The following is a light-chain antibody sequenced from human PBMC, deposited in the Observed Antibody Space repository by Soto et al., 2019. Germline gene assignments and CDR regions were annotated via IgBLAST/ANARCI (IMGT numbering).Light chain of an antibody. CDR1: QSVSSN. Sequence: EIVMTQSPATLSVSPGERATLSCRASQSVSSNLAWYQQKPGQAPRLLIYGASTRATGIPARFSGSGSGTEFTLTNSSLQSEDFAFYYCQQYNNWPVTFGQGTKVEIK. CDR3: QQYNNWPVT. V-gene: IGKV3-15*01. CDR2: GAS. J-gene: IGKJ1*01.